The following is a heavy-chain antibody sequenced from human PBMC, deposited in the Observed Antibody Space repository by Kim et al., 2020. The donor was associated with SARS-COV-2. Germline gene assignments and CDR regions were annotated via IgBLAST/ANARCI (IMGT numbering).Heavy chain of an antibody. Sequence: GGSLRLSCAASGFTFSSYAMSWVRQAPGKGLEWVSAISGSGGSTYYADSVKGRFTISRDNSKNTLYLQMNSLRAEDTAVYYCAKDLVVTAAIAMMGSFDTWGQGTMVTVSS. CDR2: ISGSGGST. V-gene: IGHV3-23*01. D-gene: IGHD2-2*02. CDR1: GFTFSSYA. CDR3: AKDLVVTAAIAMMGSFDT. J-gene: IGHJ5*02.